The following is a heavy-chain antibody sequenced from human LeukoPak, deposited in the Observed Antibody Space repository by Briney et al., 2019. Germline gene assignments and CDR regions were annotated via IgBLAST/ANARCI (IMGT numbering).Heavy chain of an antibody. Sequence: PSETLSLTCAVYGGSFSIYFWSWIRQPPGKGLEWIGEINHSGSTNYNPSLKSRVTILVDTSKNQFSLKLSSVTAADTAVYYCARRNTYYYMDVWVRGTTVTISS. CDR1: GGSFSIYF. CDR2: INHSGST. CDR3: ARRNTYYYMDV. V-gene: IGHV4-34*01. J-gene: IGHJ6*03.